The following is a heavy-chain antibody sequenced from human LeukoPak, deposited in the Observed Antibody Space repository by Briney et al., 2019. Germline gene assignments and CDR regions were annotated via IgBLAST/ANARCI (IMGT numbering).Heavy chain of an antibody. V-gene: IGHV3-33*01. D-gene: IGHD2-2*01. Sequence: GGSLRLSCAASGFTFSSYGMHWVRQAPGKGLEWVAVIWYDGSNKYYADSVKGRFTISRDNSKNTLYLQMNSLRAEDTAVYYCARMGYCSSTSCYRHYYYYYYMDVWGKGTTVTVSS. CDR2: IWYDGSNK. CDR1: GFTFSSYG. CDR3: ARMGYCSSTSCYRHYYYYYYMDV. J-gene: IGHJ6*03.